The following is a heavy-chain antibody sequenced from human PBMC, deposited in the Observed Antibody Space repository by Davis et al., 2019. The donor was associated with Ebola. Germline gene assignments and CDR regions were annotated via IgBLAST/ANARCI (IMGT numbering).Heavy chain of an antibody. CDR1: GYTFTSYG. V-gene: IGHV1-18*01. CDR3: ARLLKVVSSHWFDP. D-gene: IGHD3-16*02. J-gene: IGHJ5*02. CDR2: ISAYNGNT. Sequence: ASVKVSCKASGYTFTSYGISWVRQAPGQGLEWMGWISAYNGNTNYAQKLQGRVTMTTDTSTSTAYMELRSLRSDDTAVYYCARLLKVVSSHWFDPWGQGTLVTVSS.